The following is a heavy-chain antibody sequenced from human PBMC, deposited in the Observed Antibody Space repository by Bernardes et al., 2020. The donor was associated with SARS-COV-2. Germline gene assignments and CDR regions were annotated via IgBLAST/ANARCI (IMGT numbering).Heavy chain of an antibody. CDR1: GFTFSTYW. D-gene: IGHD3-10*01. J-gene: IGHJ4*02. V-gene: IGHV3-7*01. Sequence: GSLRLSCEASGFTFSTYWMSWVRQAPGKGLEWVANINQDGSERYSVDSVKGRFTFSRDNAKNSLYVHMNSLRAEDTAVYYCARARFYASGTYSPIDYWGQGTLVTVSS. CDR3: ARARFYASGTYSPIDY. CDR2: INQDGSER.